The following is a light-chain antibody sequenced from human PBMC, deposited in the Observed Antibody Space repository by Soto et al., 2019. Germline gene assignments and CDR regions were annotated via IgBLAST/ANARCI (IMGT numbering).Light chain of an antibody. J-gene: IGKJ1*01. CDR2: DAS. CDR3: QQYNSYST. CDR1: QSISSW. V-gene: IGKV1-5*01. Sequence: DIQMTQSPSTLSASLGDRVTITCRASQSISSWLAWYQQKPGKAPQLLIYDASSLESGVPSRLSGSGSGTEFTLTIRSLQPDDFATYYCQQYNSYSTFGQGTKVDIK.